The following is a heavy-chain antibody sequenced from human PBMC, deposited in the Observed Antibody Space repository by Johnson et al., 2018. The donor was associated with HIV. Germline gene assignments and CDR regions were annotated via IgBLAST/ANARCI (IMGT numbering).Heavy chain of an antibody. CDR1: GFDFSDCY. J-gene: IGHJ3*02. V-gene: IGHV3-11*04. D-gene: IGHD3-10*01. CDR3: ARDSEGGFDI. Sequence: VQLVESGGGLVKPGGYLRLSCAASGFDFSDCYMSWIRQAPGKGLEWISYISSSDSTIYYADSVKGRFTIFRDNANNSLYLQMNSLRAEDRAVYYCARDSEGGFDIWGQGTMVTVSS. CDR2: ISSSDSTI.